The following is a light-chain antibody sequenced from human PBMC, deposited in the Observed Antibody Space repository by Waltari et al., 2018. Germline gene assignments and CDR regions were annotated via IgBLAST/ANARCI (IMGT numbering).Light chain of an antibody. CDR3: QQYVSSPPYS. CDR1: QSVSSIY. CDR2: GAS. J-gene: IGKJ2*03. Sequence: EIVLTQSPGTLSLSPGERATLSCRASQSVSSIYLAWYQQKPGQAPRLLIYGASSRATGIPDRVSGSGSGTDFSLTSSRLDPEDFAVYYCQQYVSSPPYSFGQGNKLESK. V-gene: IGKV3-20*01.